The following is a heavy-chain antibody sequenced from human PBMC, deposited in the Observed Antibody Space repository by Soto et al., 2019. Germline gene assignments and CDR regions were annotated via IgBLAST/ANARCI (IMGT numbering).Heavy chain of an antibody. V-gene: IGHV3-30*03. CDR2: ISADGRIE. D-gene: IGHD2-15*01. CDR1: GFSFRTHG. J-gene: IGHJ5*02. Sequence: GGDLKHSCPAPGFSFRTHGMHWVRQSPGKALEGVALISADGRIEYYADSVMGRFTIARDISKDTLFLQMNSLTPHHTTAFYSAPDVVAYGASCTNWFGSWDQETLVTTSS. CDR3: APDVVAYGASCTNWFGS.